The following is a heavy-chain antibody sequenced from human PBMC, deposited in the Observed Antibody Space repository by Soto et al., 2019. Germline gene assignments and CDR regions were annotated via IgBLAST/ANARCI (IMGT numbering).Heavy chain of an antibody. V-gene: IGHV1-8*01. D-gene: IGHD2-15*01. Sequence: GASVKVSCKASGYTFTSYDINWVRQATGQGLEWMGWMNPNSGNTGYAQKFQGRVTMTRNTSISTAYMELSSLRSEDTAVYYCAVARYCSGGSCYASYYYYYGMDVWGQGTTVTVSS. CDR2: MNPNSGNT. CDR1: GYTFTSYD. J-gene: IGHJ6*02. CDR3: AVARYCSGGSCYASYYYYYGMDV.